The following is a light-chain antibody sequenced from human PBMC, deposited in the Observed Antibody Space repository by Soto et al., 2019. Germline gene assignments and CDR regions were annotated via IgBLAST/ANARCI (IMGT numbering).Light chain of an antibody. CDR3: QKYNSAPQS. V-gene: IGKV1-27*01. CDR2: AAA. J-gene: IGKJ1*01. Sequence: DIQMTQSPSSLSASVGDRVTITCRASQGISNYLAWYQQKPGKVPKLLIYAAAPLQSWVPSRFSGSGSGTDFTLTISSLQPDDVATSDCQKYNSAPQSFGQGTKVEIK. CDR1: QGISNY.